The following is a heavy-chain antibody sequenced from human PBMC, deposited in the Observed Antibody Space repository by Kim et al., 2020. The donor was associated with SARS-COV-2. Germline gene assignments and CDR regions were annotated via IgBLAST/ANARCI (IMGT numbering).Heavy chain of an antibody. V-gene: IGHV1-69*13. Sequence: SVKVSCKASGGTFSSYAISWVRQAPGQGLEWMGGIIPIFGTANYAQKFQGRVTITADESTSTAYMELSSLRSEDTAVYYCAHIEDDSSGYYYWFDPWGQGTLVTVSS. CDR3: AHIEDDSSGYYYWFDP. D-gene: IGHD3-22*01. CDR2: IIPIFGTA. J-gene: IGHJ5*02. CDR1: GGTFSSYA.